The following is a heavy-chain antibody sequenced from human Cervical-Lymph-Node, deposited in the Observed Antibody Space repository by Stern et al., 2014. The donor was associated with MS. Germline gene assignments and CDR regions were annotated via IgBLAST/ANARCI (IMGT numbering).Heavy chain of an antibody. CDR2: IIPSIGIA. V-gene: IGHV1-69*04. J-gene: IGHJ3*02. CDR3: ARDGGGVDI. CDR1: GGTFSSYA. D-gene: IGHD2-8*01. Sequence: QDPLGQSGAEVKKPGSSVKVSCKASGGTFSSYAIRWVRQAPGQGLEWVGGIIPSIGIANHAQKFQGRVTITADKSTNTGYMELSSLRSEDTALYYCARDGGGVDIWGQGTMVSVSS.